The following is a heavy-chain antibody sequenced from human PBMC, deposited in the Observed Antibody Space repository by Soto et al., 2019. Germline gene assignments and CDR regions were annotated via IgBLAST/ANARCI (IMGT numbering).Heavy chain of an antibody. Sequence: QVQLVQSGAEVKKPGASVKVSCKASGYTFTDYYMHWVRQAPGQGLEWMGWINPDSGATNYAQKFQGRVAMSRDTSISTAYMELSRLRSDDTAVYDCARRYYDVLAGYPSFDLWGRGTLVTVSS. CDR2: INPDSGAT. D-gene: IGHD3-9*01. J-gene: IGHJ2*01. CDR3: ARRYYDVLAGYPSFDL. V-gene: IGHV1-2*02. CDR1: GYTFTDYY.